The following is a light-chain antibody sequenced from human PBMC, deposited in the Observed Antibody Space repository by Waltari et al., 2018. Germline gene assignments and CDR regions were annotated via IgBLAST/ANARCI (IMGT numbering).Light chain of an antibody. CDR1: QSVSRY. J-gene: IGKJ1*01. CDR2: GAS. CDR3: QNHERLPAM. Sequence: EIVLTQSPGTLSLSPGERATLSCRAIQSVSRYLAWYQQKPGQAPRLLIYGASSRATGIPDRFSVSGSGTDFSLTISRLEPEDFAVYYCQNHERLPAMFGQGTKVEIK. V-gene: IGKV3-20*01.